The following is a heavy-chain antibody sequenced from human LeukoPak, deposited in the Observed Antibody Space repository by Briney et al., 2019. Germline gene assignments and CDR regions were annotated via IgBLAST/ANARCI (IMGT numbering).Heavy chain of an antibody. V-gene: IGHV4-34*01. D-gene: IGHD3-10*01. Sequence: SETLSLTCAVYGGSFSGYYWSWIRQPPGKGLEWIGEINHSGSTNCNPSLKSRVTISVDTSKNQFSLKLSSVTAADTAVYYCARGARRAGTMVRGGFFDYWGQGTLVTVSS. CDR3: ARGARRAGTMVRGGFFDY. J-gene: IGHJ4*02. CDR2: INHSGST. CDR1: GGSFSGYY.